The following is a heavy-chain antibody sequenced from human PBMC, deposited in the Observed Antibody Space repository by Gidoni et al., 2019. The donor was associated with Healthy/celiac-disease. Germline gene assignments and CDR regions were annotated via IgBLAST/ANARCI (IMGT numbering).Heavy chain of an antibody. CDR1: GFTFSSSG. J-gene: IGHJ5*02. CDR2: IWYDGSNK. V-gene: IGHV3-33*01. CDR3: ARGAASIAVAGSGPNWFDP. Sequence: QVQLVESGGGVVQPGRSLRLSCAASGFTFSSSGLPWVRQAPGKGLEWGAVIWYDGSNKYYADSVKGRFTISRDNSKNTLYLQMNSLRAEDTAVYYCARGAASIAVAGSGPNWFDPWGQGTLVTVSS. D-gene: IGHD6-19*01.